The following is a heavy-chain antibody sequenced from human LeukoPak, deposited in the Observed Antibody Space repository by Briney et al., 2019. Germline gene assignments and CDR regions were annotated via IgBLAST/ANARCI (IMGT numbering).Heavy chain of an antibody. V-gene: IGHV1-18*01. J-gene: IGHJ4*02. Sequence: ASVKVSCKAPGYTFTSYGISWVRQAPGQGLEWMGWISAYNGNTNYAQKLQGRVTMTTDTSTSTAYMELRSLRSDDTAVYYCARDQHDFWSGYNLFYWGQGTLVTVSS. CDR3: ARDQHDFWSGYNLFY. CDR1: GYTFTSYG. CDR2: ISAYNGNT. D-gene: IGHD3-3*01.